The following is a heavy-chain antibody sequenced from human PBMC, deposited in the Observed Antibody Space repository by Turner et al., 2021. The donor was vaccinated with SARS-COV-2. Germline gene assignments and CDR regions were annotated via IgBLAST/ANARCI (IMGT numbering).Heavy chain of an antibody. CDR2: SSSNRNDQ. V-gene: IGHV3-64D*06. CDR1: GFTFSSQS. CDR3: VHDRHPPMLAF. D-gene: IGHD2-2*01. J-gene: IGHJ4*02. Sequence: ESGGGQSQPGEPRTLSCSASGFTFSSQSRHCVRRGLGKVVENVSASSSNRNDQYYADSVKGRFTITRDNSKNELYLQMSSLRADDTAVYYCVHDRHPPMLAFWGQGALVTVSA.